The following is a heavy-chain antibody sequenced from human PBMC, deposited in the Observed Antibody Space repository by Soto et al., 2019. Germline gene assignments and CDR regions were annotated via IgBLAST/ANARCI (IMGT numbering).Heavy chain of an antibody. V-gene: IGHV3-21*01. CDR3: ARDWSYGDFTPYYYYYGMDV. J-gene: IGHJ6*02. D-gene: IGHD4-17*01. CDR2: ISSSSSYI. CDR1: GFTFSSYS. Sequence: XESLRLSCAASGFTFSSYSMNWVRQAPGKGLEWVSSISSSSSYIYYADSVKGRFTISRDNAKNSLYLQMNSLRAEDTAVYYCARDWSYGDFTPYYYYYGMDVWGQGTTVTVSS.